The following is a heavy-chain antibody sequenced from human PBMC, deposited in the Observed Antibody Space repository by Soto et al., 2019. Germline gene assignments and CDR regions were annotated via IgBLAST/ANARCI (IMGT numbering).Heavy chain of an antibody. CDR2: IGGTSGST. CDR3: ARDQDIVVVVAATYDY. D-gene: IGHD2-15*01. J-gene: IGHJ4*02. CDR1: GFTFKNFA. V-gene: IGHV3-23*01. Sequence: EVQLLESGGGLVQSGGSLRLSCAASGFTFKNFAMGWVRRAPGKGLEWVSAIGGTSGSTYYADSVKGRFTISRDNSKNTLYLQMNSLRAEDTAVYYCARDQDIVVVVAATYDYWGQGTLVTVSS.